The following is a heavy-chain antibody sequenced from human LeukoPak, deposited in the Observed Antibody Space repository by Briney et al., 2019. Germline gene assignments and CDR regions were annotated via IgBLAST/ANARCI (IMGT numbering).Heavy chain of an antibody. V-gene: IGHV3-53*01. Sequence: EPGGSLRLSCAASGFTVSSNYMSWVRQAPGKGLEWVSVIYSGGSTYYADSVKGRFTISRDNSKNTLYLQMNSLRAEDTAVYYCARQYSSGWYGLDYWGQGTLVTVSS. D-gene: IGHD6-19*01. CDR2: IYSGGST. CDR1: GFTVSSNY. CDR3: ARQYSSGWYGLDY. J-gene: IGHJ4*02.